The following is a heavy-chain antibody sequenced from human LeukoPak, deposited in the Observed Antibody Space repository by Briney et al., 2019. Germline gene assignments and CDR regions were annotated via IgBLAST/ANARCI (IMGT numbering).Heavy chain of an antibody. CDR1: GFTVSSNY. J-gene: IGHJ4*02. V-gene: IGHV3-53*01. CDR2: IYGGGNI. Sequence: AGGSLRLSCAASGFTVSSNYMNCVRQAPGKGLEWVSVIYGGGNIYYADSVKGRFTISRDNSKNTLYLQMNSLRAEDTAVYYCARGAGYNYPYYFDYWGQGTLVTVPS. CDR3: ARGAGYNYPYYFDY. D-gene: IGHD5-24*01.